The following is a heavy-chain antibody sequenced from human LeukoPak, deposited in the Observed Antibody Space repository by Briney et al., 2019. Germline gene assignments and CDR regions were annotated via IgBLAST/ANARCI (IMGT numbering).Heavy chain of an antibody. V-gene: IGHV1-46*01. Sequence: ASVKVSCKASGYTFTSYYMHWVRQAPGQGLEWMGIINPSGGSTSYAQKFQGRVTMTEDTSTDTAYMELSSLRSEDTAVYYCATMVAGTRYFDYWGQGTPVTVSS. CDR3: ATMVAGTRYFDY. D-gene: IGHD6-19*01. CDR1: GYTFTSYY. CDR2: INPSGGST. J-gene: IGHJ4*02.